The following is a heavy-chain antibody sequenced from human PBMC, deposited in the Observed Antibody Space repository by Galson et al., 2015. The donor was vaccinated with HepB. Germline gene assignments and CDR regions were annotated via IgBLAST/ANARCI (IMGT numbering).Heavy chain of an antibody. CDR3: AKAGLGPEVLFSFPY. CDR1: GFTFSTYV. V-gene: IGHV3-30*18. J-gene: IGHJ4*02. Sequence: PLRLSCAASGFTFSTYVMHWVRQCPGGGLEWVAVISYDGTNRFYADSVKGRFTVSRDNSKDTLSLQMNSLRADDTAVYYCAKAGLGPEVLFSFPYWGLGTLVTVPS. D-gene: IGHD1-14*01. CDR2: ISYDGTNR.